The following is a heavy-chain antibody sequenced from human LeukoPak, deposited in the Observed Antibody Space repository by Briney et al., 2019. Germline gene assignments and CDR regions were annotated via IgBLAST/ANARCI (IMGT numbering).Heavy chain of an antibody. CDR3: ARAPKTPNPLLYFQPQFDY. Sequence: ASGTVSCKASGYTFTSYAMHWVRQAPGQRLEWMGWINAGNGNTKYSQKFQGRVTITRDTSASTAYMELSSLRSEDAAVYYCARAPKTPNPLLYFQPQFDYWGQGTLVTVSS. D-gene: IGHD2-8*01. V-gene: IGHV1-3*01. CDR1: GYTFTSYA. J-gene: IGHJ4*02. CDR2: INAGNGNT.